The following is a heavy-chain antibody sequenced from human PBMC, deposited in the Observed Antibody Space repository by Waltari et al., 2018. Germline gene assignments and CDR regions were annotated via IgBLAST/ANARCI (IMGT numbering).Heavy chain of an antibody. D-gene: IGHD1-26*01. CDR3: ARGNIVGGATAHFDY. V-gene: IGHV1-18*01. Sequence: GQGLEWMGWISAYNGNTNYAQKLQGRVTMTTDTSTSTAYMELRSLRSDDTAVYYCARGNIVGGATAHFDYWGQGTLVTVSS. CDR2: ISAYNGNT. J-gene: IGHJ4*02.